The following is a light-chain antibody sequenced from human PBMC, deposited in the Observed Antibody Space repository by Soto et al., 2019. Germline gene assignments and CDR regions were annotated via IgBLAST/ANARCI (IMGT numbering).Light chain of an antibody. CDR3: QSWGSAFRV. V-gene: IGLV4-69*01. CDR1: GGRSDYA. J-gene: IGLJ2*01. CDR2: LNIDGSH. Sequence: QLVLTQSPSASASLGASVKLTCTLSGGRSDYAVAWHQQQPERGPRFLLKLNIDGSHVRGDGIPDRFSGSSSGAERYLTISSLQSDDEAVYYCQSWGSAFRVFGGGTKLTVL.